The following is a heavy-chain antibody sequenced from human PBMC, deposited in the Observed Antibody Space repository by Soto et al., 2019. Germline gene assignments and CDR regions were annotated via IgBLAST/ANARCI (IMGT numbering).Heavy chain of an antibody. D-gene: IGHD2-2*01. CDR3: AGVVPAARRRYDYYYMDV. Sequence: QVQLQESGPGLVKPSGTLSLTCAVSSGSISSSNWWSWVRQPPGKGLEWIGEIYHSGSTKYNPSLKKRVTIAEDKSTNQLALKRTSVTAADMSVYYCAGVVPAARRRYDYYYMDVWGKGTTVTVSS. J-gene: IGHJ6*03. V-gene: IGHV4-4*02. CDR1: SGSISSSNW. CDR2: IYHSGST.